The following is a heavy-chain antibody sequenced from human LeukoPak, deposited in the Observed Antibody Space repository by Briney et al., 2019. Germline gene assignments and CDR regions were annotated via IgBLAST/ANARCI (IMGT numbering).Heavy chain of an antibody. CDR1: GFTFSSYA. Sequence: GSLRLSCAAAGFTFSSYAMSWVRQAPGKGLEWVSHISASGRTTDYADSVKGRFTISRDNSKNTVYLQMNSLRAEDTAVYYCAKLCSGGSRYWNYWGQGTLVTVSS. V-gene: IGHV3-23*01. CDR3: AKLCSGGSRYWNY. D-gene: IGHD2-15*01. CDR2: ISASGRTT. J-gene: IGHJ4*02.